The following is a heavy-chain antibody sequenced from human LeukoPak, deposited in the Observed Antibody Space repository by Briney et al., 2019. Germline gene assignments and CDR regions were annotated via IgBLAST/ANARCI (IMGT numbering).Heavy chain of an antibody. CDR3: ARGIAVAGTLHNYYYYGMDV. D-gene: IGHD6-19*01. CDR2: IYTSGST. V-gene: IGHV4-4*07. J-gene: IGHJ6*02. CDR1: GGSISSCY. Sequence: PSETLSLTCTVSGGSISSCYWSWIRQPAGKGLEWIGRIYTSGSTNYNPSLKSRVTMSVDTSKNQFSLKLSSVTAADTAVYYCARGIAVAGTLHNYYYYGMDVWGQGTTVTVSS.